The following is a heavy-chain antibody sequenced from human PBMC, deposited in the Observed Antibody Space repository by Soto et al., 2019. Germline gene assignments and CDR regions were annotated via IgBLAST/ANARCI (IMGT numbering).Heavy chain of an antibody. Sequence: DVHLLESGGGLVQPGGSLRLSCVASGFTLSDYDMGWVRQAPGKGLEWVSLIRGDGGATYYARSLEGRLTISRDTSENPLYLQRTCLSAGGTALSDCAKDRRGGVDPAVDLWGQGTLVTVSS. CDR1: GFTLSDYD. CDR2: IRGDGGAT. D-gene: IGHD2-8*02. V-gene: IGHV3-23*01. J-gene: IGHJ3*01. CDR3: AKDRRGGVDPAVDL.